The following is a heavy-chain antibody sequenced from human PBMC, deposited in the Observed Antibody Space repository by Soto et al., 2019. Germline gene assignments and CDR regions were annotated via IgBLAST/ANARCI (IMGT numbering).Heavy chain of an antibody. J-gene: IGHJ6*02. CDR3: ARDGLAAAGKDYYYGMDV. CDR2: IYYSGST. CDR1: GGSISSYY. D-gene: IGHD6-13*01. V-gene: IGHV4-59*01. Sequence: SETLSLTCTVSGGSISSYYWSWIRQPPGKGLEWIGYIYYSGSTNYNPSLKSRVTISVDTSKNQFSLKLSSVTAADTAVYYCARDGLAAAGKDYYYGMDVWGQGSTVTV.